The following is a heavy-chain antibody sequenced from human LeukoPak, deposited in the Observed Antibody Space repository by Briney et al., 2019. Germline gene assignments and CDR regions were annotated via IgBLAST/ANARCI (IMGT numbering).Heavy chain of an antibody. D-gene: IGHD5-24*01. CDR2: INPSGGST. CDR3: ASSGRDGYNSHFDY. J-gene: IGHJ4*02. CDR1: GYTFTSYY. V-gene: IGHV1-46*01. Sequence: ASVKVSCKSSGYTFTSYYLHWVRPAPGQGLEWMGIINPSGGSTSYAQKFQGGVTITRDTSTSTVYMELSSLRSEDTAVYYCASSGRDGYNSHFDYWGQGTLVTVSS.